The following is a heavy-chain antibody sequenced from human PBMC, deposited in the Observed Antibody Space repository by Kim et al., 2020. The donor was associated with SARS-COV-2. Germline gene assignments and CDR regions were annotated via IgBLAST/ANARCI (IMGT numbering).Heavy chain of an antibody. D-gene: IGHD5-18*01. J-gene: IGHJ4*02. Sequence: GGSLRLSCAASGFTFSSYAMNWVRQAPGKGLEWVSSITGSGASRDYADSVKGRFTISRDNSKNTLYLQMNSLRAEDTALYYCAREIDTAMNYWGQGTLATVSS. CDR2: ITGSGASR. CDR1: GFTFSSYA. CDR3: AREIDTAMNY. V-gene: IGHV3-23*01.